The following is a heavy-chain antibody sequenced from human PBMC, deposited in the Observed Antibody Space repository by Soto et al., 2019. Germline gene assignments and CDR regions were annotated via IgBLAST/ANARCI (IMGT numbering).Heavy chain of an antibody. CDR2: ISYDGSNK. J-gene: IGHJ4*01. CDR1: GFTFSSYA. Sequence: GGSLRLSCAASGFTFSSYAMHWVRQAPGKGLEWVAVISYDGSNKYYADSVKGRFTISRDNSKNTLYLQMNSLRAEDTAVYYCAKVRYYYDSSGSPDRIDYWGRGTLVTVSS. D-gene: IGHD3-22*01. CDR3: AKVRYYYDSSGSPDRIDY. V-gene: IGHV3-30-3*01.